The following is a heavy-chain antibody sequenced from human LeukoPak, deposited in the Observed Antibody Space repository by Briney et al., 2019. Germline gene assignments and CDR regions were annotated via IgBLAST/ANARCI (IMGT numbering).Heavy chain of an antibody. Sequence: PSETLSLTCSVSGDSISRHYWSWIRQPPGKGLEWIGYIPYSGSTRYNPSFQSRVTISMEMSKTHFSLKLTSVTAADTAVYYCTRLLNNDNAGDPDTFDIWGPGTMVTVSS. CDR1: GDSISRHY. CDR2: IPYSGST. J-gene: IGHJ3*02. CDR3: TRLLNNDNAGDPDTFDI. D-gene: IGHD4-17*01. V-gene: IGHV4-59*08.